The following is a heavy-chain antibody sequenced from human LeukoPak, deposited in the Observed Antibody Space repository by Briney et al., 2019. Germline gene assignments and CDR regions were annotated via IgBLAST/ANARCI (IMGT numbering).Heavy chain of an antibody. CDR3: ARDPRITFGGVIASGIFDY. J-gene: IGHJ4*02. D-gene: IGHD3-16*02. CDR1: GYTFTSYG. V-gene: IGHV1-18*01. Sequence: PEASVKVSCKASGYTFTSYGISWVRQAPGQGLEWMGWISAYNGITNYAQKLQGRVTMTTDTSTSTAYMELRSLRSDDTAVYYCARDPRITFGGVIASGIFDYWGQGTLVTVSS. CDR2: ISAYNGIT.